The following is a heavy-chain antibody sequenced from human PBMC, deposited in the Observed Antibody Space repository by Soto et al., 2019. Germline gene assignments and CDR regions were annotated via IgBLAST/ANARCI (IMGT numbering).Heavy chain of an antibody. J-gene: IGHJ6*02. D-gene: IGHD2-15*01. CDR2: IIPIFGTA. CDR3: ARRYCSGGSCYLDGHYYYGMDV. V-gene: IGHV1-69*01. CDR1: GGTFSSYA. Sequence: QVQLVQSGAEVKKPGSSVKVSCKASGGTFSSYAISWVRQAPGQGLEWMGGIIPIFGTANYAQKFQGRVTITADESMSTAYMELSSLRSEDTAVYYCARRYCSGGSCYLDGHYYYGMDVWGQGTTVTVSS.